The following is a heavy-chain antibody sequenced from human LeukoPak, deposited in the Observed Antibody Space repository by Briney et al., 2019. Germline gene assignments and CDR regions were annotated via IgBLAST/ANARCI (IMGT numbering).Heavy chain of an antibody. Sequence: PGGSLRLSCAASGFTFSNYGMSWVRQAPGKRLEWVSGISGSGDNTHNADFVKGRFTISRDNSKNTLYLQMNSLRAEDTAVYYCAKIAETSGIYGQGYDYWGQGTLVTVSS. V-gene: IGHV3-23*01. D-gene: IGHD1-26*01. CDR2: ISGSGDNT. CDR3: AKIAETSGIYGQGYDY. J-gene: IGHJ4*02. CDR1: GFTFSNYG.